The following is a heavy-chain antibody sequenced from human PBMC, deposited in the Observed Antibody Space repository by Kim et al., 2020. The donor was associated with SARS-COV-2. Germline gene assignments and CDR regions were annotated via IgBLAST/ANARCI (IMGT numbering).Heavy chain of an antibody. CDR3: AKGYYSNGPRTSDY. CDR2: IHAGGSRT. CDR1: GFTFSSYA. V-gene: IGHV3-23*03. Sequence: GGSLRLSCAASGFTFSSYAMSWVRQAPGKGLEWVSEIHAGGSRTNYADSVKGRFTISTDASKNTVFLQMNTLRADDTAVYYCAKGYYSNGPRTSDYWGQGTLVTVSS. J-gene: IGHJ4*02. D-gene: IGHD5-18*01.